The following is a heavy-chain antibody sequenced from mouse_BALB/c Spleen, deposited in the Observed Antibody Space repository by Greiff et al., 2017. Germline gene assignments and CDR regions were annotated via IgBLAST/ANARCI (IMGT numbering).Heavy chain of an antibody. CDR3: ARSRYDV. CDR2: IDPANGNT. D-gene: IGHD2-14*01. V-gene: IGHV14-3*02. J-gene: IGHJ2*01. CDR1: GFNIKDTY. Sequence: EVQLVESGAELVKPGASVKLSCTASGFNIKDTYMHWVKQRPEQGLEWIGRIDPANGNTKYDPKFQGKATITADTSSNTAYLQLSSLTSEDTAVYYCARSRYDVWGQGTTLTVSS.